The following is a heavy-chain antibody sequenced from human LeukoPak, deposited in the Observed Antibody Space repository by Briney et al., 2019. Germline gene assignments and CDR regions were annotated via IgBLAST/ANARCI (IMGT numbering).Heavy chain of an antibody. Sequence: GGSLRLSCAASGFTFSRYGMSWVRQAPGKGLEWVSAISGSGGRTYYADSVKGRFTISRDNAKNSLYLQMNSLRVEDTAVYFCARDPRTVRIWGQGTLVTVSS. V-gene: IGHV3-23*01. J-gene: IGHJ4*02. D-gene: IGHD1-1*01. CDR1: GFTFSRYG. CDR3: ARDPRTVRI. CDR2: ISGSGGRT.